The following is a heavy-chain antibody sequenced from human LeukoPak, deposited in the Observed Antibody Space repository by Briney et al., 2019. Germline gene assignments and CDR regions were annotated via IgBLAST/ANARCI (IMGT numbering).Heavy chain of an antibody. CDR3: ARDRGVLLWFGESRTRDAFDI. Sequence: ASVKVSCKASGYTFTSYGISWARQAPGQGLEWIGWISAYNGNTNYAQKLQDRVTMTTDTSTSTAYMELRSLRSDDTAVYYCARDRGVLLWFGESRTRDAFDIWGQGTMVTVSS. CDR2: ISAYNGNT. V-gene: IGHV1-18*01. J-gene: IGHJ3*02. D-gene: IGHD3-10*01. CDR1: GYTFTSYG.